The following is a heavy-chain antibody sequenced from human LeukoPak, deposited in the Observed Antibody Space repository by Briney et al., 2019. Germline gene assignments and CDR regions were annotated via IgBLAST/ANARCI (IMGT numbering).Heavy chain of an antibody. V-gene: IGHV1-2*02. Sequence: GASVKVSCKASGYTFTGYYMHWVRQAPGQGLEWMGWINPNSGGTNYAQKFQGRVPMTRDTSISTAYMELSRLRSDDTAVYYCARDGKYSSSSDDYWGQGPLVTVSS. D-gene: IGHD6-6*01. CDR3: ARDGKYSSSSDDY. CDR2: INPNSGGT. CDR1: GYTFTGYY. J-gene: IGHJ4*02.